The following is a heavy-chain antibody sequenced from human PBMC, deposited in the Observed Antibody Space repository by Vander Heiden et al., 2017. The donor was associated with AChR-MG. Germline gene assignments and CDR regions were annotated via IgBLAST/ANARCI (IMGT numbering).Heavy chain of an antibody. D-gene: IGHD1-26*01. CDR3: ARVSGATTQWFDP. V-gene: IGHV1-69*14. J-gene: IGHJ5*02. CDR2: IIPIFGTA. Sequence: QVQLVQSGAEVKKPGSSVKVSCKAYGGTFSSYAISWVRQATVQGLEWMGGIIPIFGTANYAQKFQGRVTITADKSTSTAYMELRSLRSEDTAVYYCARVSGATTQWFDPWGQGTLVTVSS. CDR1: GGTFSSYA.